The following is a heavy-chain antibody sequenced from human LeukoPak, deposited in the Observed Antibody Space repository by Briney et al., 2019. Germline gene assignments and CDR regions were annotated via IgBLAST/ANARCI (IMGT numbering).Heavy chain of an antibody. CDR3: ARGGWYSDY. Sequence: SETLSLTCTVSGGXISSYYWSWIRQPPGKGLEWIGYIYNSGSTKYNPSLKSRVTMSMDTSKNQFSLKLSSVTAADTAVYYCARGGWYSDYWGQGTLVTVSS. D-gene: IGHD6-19*01. V-gene: IGHV4-59*01. J-gene: IGHJ4*02. CDR2: IYNSGST. CDR1: GGXISSYY.